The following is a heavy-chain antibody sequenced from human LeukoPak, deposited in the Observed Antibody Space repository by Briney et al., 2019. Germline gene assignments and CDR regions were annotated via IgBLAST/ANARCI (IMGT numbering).Heavy chain of an antibody. V-gene: IGHV4-61*08. CDR3: ARSQPLGYCSGGSCYAFDY. CDR1: GGSISSGGYY. Sequence: SETLSLTCTVSGGSISSGGYYWSWIRQHPGKGLEWIGYIYYSGSTNYNPSLKSRVTISVDTSKNQFSLKLSSVTAADTAVYYCARSQPLGYCSGGSCYAFDYWGQGTLVTVSS. J-gene: IGHJ4*02. D-gene: IGHD2-15*01. CDR2: IYYSGST.